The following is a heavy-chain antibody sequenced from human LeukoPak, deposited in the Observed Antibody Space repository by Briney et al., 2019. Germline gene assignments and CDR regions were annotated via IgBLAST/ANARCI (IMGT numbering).Heavy chain of an antibody. D-gene: IGHD3-3*01. V-gene: IGHV3-53*01. Sequence: GGSLRLSCAASGFTVSSNYMSWVRQAPGKGLEWVSVIYGGGSTYYADSVKGRFTISRDNSKNTLYLQMNSLRAEDTAVYYCARFNYDFWSGSEGVDYWGQGTLVTVSS. CDR3: ARFNYDFWSGSEGVDY. CDR1: GFTVSSNY. J-gene: IGHJ4*02. CDR2: IYGGGST.